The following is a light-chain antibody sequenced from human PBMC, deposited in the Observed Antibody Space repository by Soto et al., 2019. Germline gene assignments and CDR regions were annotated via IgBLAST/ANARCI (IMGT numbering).Light chain of an antibody. Sequence: EIVWTQSPATLSLSPGERATLSCRASQSVSSYLAWYQQKPGQAPRLLIYDASNRATGIPDRFSGSGSGTDFTLTISRLEPEDFAVYYCQQYNNWLTFGGGTKVDIK. CDR3: QQYNNWLT. CDR1: QSVSSY. J-gene: IGKJ4*01. V-gene: IGKV3-11*01. CDR2: DAS.